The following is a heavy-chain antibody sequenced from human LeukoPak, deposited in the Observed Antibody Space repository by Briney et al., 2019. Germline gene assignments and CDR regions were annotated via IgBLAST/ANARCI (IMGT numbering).Heavy chain of an antibody. V-gene: IGHV1-18*01. CDR2: ISAYNGNT. CDR3: ARDKRGIAVAGTSPYYYYYMDV. D-gene: IGHD6-19*01. CDR1: GYTFTSYG. Sequence: ASVKVSCKASGYTFTSYGISWVRQAPGQGLEWMGWISAYNGNTNYAQKLQGRVTMTTDTSTSTACMELRSLRSDDTAVYYCARDKRGIAVAGTSPYYYYYMDVWGKGTTVTISS. J-gene: IGHJ6*03.